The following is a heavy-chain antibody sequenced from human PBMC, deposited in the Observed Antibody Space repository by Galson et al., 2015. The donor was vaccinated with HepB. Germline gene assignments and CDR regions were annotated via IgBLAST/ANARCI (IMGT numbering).Heavy chain of an antibody. D-gene: IGHD6-13*01. CDR3: AREGIATVTNPVDH. CDR2: ITPNFGRA. J-gene: IGHJ5*02. V-gene: IGHV1-69*13. Sequence: SVKVSCKASGGTFTTYNISWVRQAPGQGLEWMGGITPNFGRATYAQKFQGRVTITADESTSTVYMELSSLRSEDTAVYYCAREGIATVTNPVDHWGQGTLVTVS. CDR1: GGTFTTYN.